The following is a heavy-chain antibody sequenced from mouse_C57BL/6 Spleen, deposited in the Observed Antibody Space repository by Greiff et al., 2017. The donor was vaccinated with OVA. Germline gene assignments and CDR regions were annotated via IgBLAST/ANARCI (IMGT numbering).Heavy chain of an antibody. D-gene: IGHD1-1*01. V-gene: IGHV5-16*01. CDR3: ARDRHYYGSSYRYFDV. CDR1: GFTFSDYY. Sequence: EVKLVESEGGLVQPGSSMKLSCTASGFTFSDYYMAWVRQVPEKGLEWVANINYDGSSTYYLDSLKSRFIISRDNAKNILYLQVSSLKSEDTATYYCARDRHYYGSSYRYFDVWGTGTTVTVSS. J-gene: IGHJ1*03. CDR2: INYDGSST.